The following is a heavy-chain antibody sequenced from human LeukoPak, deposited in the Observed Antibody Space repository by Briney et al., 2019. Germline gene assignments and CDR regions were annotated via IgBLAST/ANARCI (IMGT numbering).Heavy chain of an antibody. CDR2: ISGSGPKT. J-gene: IGHJ4*02. Sequence: GGSLRLSCAASGFTFSRYAMNWVRQAPGKGLEWVSVISGSGPKTHYSDSVKGRFTISRDNSKNTLYLQMNSLRAEDTAVYYCAKGARYFDWLTFDYWGQGTLVTVSS. CDR1: GFTFSRYA. D-gene: IGHD3-9*01. V-gene: IGHV3-23*01. CDR3: AKGARYFDWLTFDY.